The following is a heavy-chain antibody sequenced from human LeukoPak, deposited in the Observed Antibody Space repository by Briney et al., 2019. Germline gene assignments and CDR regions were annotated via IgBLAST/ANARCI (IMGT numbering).Heavy chain of an antibody. CDR2: IWYDGSNK. D-gene: IGHD3-22*01. CDR3: ARDSSGYYLGTFDY. J-gene: IGHJ4*02. CDR1: GFTFSSYA. Sequence: PGRSLRLSCAASGFTFSSYAMHWVRQAPGKGLEWVAVIWYDGSNKYYADSVKGRFTISRDNSKNTLYLQMNSLRAEDTAVYYCARDSSGYYLGTFDYWGQGTLVTVSS. V-gene: IGHV3-33*08.